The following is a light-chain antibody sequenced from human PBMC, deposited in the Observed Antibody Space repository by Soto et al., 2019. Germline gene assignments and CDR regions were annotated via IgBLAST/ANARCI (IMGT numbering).Light chain of an antibody. J-gene: IGKJ1*01. CDR2: DAA. CDR1: ESVDSNY. CDR3: QHYSDSPQT. Sequence: EIVLTQSPGTLSLSPGERATLSCRATESVDSNYLAWYQQKPGQAPRLLIYDAASRATGTTDRFSGSGSGTDFILTISRLDPEDSAVYYCQHYSDSPQTFGQGTKVEIK. V-gene: IGKV3-20*01.